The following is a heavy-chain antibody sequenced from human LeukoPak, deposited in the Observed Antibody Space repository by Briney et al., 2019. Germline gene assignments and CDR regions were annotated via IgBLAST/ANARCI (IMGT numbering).Heavy chain of an antibody. D-gene: IGHD2-2*02. CDR2: ISAYNGNT. CDR3: ARDSLYCSSTSCYIWFDP. J-gene: IGHJ5*02. Sequence: ASVKVSCKASGYTFTSYGISWVRQAPGQGLEWMGWISAYNGNTNYAQKLQGRVTMTTDTSTSTAYMELRSLRSDDTAVYYCARDSLYCSSTSCYIWFDPWGQGTLVTVSS. CDR1: GYTFTSYG. V-gene: IGHV1-18*01.